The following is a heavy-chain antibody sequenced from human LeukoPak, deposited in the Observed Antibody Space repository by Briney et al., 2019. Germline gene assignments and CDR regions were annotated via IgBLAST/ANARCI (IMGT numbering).Heavy chain of an antibody. V-gene: IGHV3-33*01. Sequence: PGGSLRLSCAASGFTFSSYDMHWVRRAPGKGLEWVASIWHDGNRKYHADSVEGRFTISRDNSKNTVYMQMNSLRADDTAVYYCTRAAGITGTSRDNWFDPWGQGTLVIVSS. J-gene: IGHJ5*02. CDR3: TRAAGITGTSRDNWFDP. CDR2: IWHDGNRK. D-gene: IGHD1/OR15-1a*01. CDR1: GFTFSSYD.